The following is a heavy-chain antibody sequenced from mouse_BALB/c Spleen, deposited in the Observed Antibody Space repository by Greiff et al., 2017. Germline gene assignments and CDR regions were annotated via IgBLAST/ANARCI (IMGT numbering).Heavy chain of an antibody. V-gene: IGHV1-9*01. CDR3: ARGGYYGYDGFDY. D-gene: IGHD2-2*01. Sequence: VQLQESGAELMKPGASVKISCNATGYTFSSYWIEWVKQRPGHGLEWIGEILPGSGSTNYNENFKGKATFTADTSSNTAYMRLSSLTSEDSAVYCCARGGYYGYDGFDYWGQGTTLTVSS. CDR1: GYTFSSYW. CDR2: ILPGSGST. J-gene: IGHJ2*01.